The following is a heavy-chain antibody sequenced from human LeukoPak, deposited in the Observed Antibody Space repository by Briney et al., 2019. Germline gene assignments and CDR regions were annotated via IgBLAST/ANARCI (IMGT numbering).Heavy chain of an antibody. CDR1: GGSISSGDYY. CDR3: ARLDYYDSSGYYTSEY. Sequence: PSETLSLTCTVSGGSISSGDYYWSWIRQPPGKALEWIGYIYYSGSTYYNPSLKSRVTISVDTSKNQFSLKLSSVTAADTAVYYCARLDYYDSSGYYTSEYWGQGTLVTVSS. J-gene: IGHJ4*02. D-gene: IGHD3-22*01. CDR2: IYYSGST. V-gene: IGHV4-30-4*01.